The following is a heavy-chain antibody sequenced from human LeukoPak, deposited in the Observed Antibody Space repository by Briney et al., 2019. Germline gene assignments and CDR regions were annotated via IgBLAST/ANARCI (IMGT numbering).Heavy chain of an antibody. CDR2: INHSGST. CDR1: GGSISSGGYY. CDR3: ARVKTYTDY. J-gene: IGHJ4*02. V-gene: IGHV4-39*07. Sequence: SETLSLTCTVSGGSISSGGYYWSWIRQHPGKGLEWIGEINHSGSTNYNPSLKSRVTISVDTSKNQFSLKLSSVTAADTAVYYCARVKTYTDYWGQGTLVTVSS. D-gene: IGHD3-16*01.